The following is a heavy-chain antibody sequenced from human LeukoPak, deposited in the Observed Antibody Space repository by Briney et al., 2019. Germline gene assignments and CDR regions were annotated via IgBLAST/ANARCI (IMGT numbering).Heavy chain of an antibody. V-gene: IGHV1-18*01. CDR1: GDTFTSYG. J-gene: IGHJ4*02. D-gene: IGHD2-15*01. Sequence: GASVKVSCKASGDTFTSYGISWVRQAPGQGLECIGWISAYNGNTNYAQKLQGRVTMTTDTSTSTAYMELRSLRSDDTAVYYCARSLGYCSGGSCPFDYWGQGTLVTVSS. CDR3: ARSLGYCSGGSCPFDY. CDR2: ISAYNGNT.